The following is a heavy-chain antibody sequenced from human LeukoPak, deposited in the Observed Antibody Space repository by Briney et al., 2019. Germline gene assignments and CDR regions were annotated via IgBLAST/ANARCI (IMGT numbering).Heavy chain of an antibody. V-gene: IGHV4-59*01. Sequence: PSETLSLTCTVSGGSISSYYWSWIRQPPGKGLEWIGYIYYSGSTNYNPSLKSRVTISVDTSKNQFSLKLSSVTAADTAVYYCARYHDSSGYSQFDAFDIWGQGIMVTVSS. CDR3: ARYHDSSGYSQFDAFDI. D-gene: IGHD3-22*01. J-gene: IGHJ3*02. CDR2: IYYSGST. CDR1: GGSISSYY.